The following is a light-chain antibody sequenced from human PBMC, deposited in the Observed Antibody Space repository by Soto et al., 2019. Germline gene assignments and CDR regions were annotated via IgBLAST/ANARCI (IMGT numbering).Light chain of an antibody. V-gene: IGKV3-15*01. CDR3: HQYNNWPPIP. CDR2: GAS. J-gene: IGKJ4*01. Sequence: EIVMRQSPATLAVSSGERATLSCRASQSVSSNLAWYQQKPGQAPRLLIYGASTRATGIPARFSGSGSGTEFTLTISSLQSEEGAVDYCHQYNNWPPIPLGGGTKVDIK. CDR1: QSVSSN.